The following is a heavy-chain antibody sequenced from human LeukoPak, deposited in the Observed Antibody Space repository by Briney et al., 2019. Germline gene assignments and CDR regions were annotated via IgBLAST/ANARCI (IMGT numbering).Heavy chain of an antibody. CDR1: GFTFSGYP. V-gene: IGHV3-30-3*01. J-gene: IGHJ4*02. D-gene: IGHD1-26*01. CDR2: ISYDGSNK. CDR3: ARDSSGSYTPAGFDY. Sequence: GGSLRLSCAASGFTFSGYPIHWVRQAPGKGLEWVAVISYDGSNKYYADSVKGGFTISRDNSKNTLYLQMNSLRAEDTAVYYCARDSSGSYTPAGFDYWGQGTLVTVSS.